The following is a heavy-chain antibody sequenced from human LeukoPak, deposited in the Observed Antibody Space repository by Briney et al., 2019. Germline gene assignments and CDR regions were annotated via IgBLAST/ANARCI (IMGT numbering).Heavy chain of an antibody. D-gene: IGHD5-24*01. V-gene: IGHV3-7*01. CDR2: IKPDGIDK. CDR1: GFTFRNHW. J-gene: IGHJ3*02. Sequence: PGGSLRLSCVGSGFTFRNHWVNWVRQSPRKGLEWVANIKPDGIDKYYVDSARGRFTVSRDNAKNSAFLQMNSLRAEDTAIYYCATIRAQTFDIWGQGSSVSVSS. CDR3: ATIRAQTFDI.